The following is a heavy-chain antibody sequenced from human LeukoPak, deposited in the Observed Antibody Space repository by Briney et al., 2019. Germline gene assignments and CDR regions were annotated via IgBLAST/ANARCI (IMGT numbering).Heavy chain of an antibody. D-gene: IGHD3-3*01. CDR3: ARSSDVLRFLEWPRSNWFDP. V-gene: IGHV5-51*01. Sequence: GESLKIPCKGSGYSFTSYWIGWVRQMPGKGLEWMGIIYPGDSDTRYSPSFQGQVTISADKSISTAYLQWSSLKASDTAMYYCARSSDVLRFLEWPRSNWFDPWGQGTLVTVSS. CDR1: GYSFTSYW. J-gene: IGHJ5*02. CDR2: IYPGDSDT.